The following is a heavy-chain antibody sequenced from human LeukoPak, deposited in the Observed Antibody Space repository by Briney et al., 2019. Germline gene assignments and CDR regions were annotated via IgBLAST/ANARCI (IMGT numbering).Heavy chain of an antibody. J-gene: IGHJ3*02. CDR3: ARDLAGPILYYYDSSGPDAFDI. Sequence: GASVTVSCKASGYTFTSYGISWVRQAPGQGLEWMGWISAYNGNTNYAQKLQGRVTITTDTSTSTAYMELRSLRSDDTAVYYCARDLAGPILYYYDSSGPDAFDIWGQGTMVTVSS. CDR2: ISAYNGNT. V-gene: IGHV1-18*01. D-gene: IGHD3-22*01. CDR1: GYTFTSYG.